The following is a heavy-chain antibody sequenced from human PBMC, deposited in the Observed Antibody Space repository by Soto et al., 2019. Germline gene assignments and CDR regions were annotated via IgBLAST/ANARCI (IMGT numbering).Heavy chain of an antibody. Sequence: KSGPTLVNPTQTLTLTCTFSGFSLSTSGVGVGWIRQPPGKALEWLALIYWDDDKRYSPSLKSRLTITKDTSKNQAVLTMTNMDPVDTATYYCAHRIAARPISDWFDPWGQGTLVTVSS. J-gene: IGHJ5*02. CDR2: IYWDDDK. CDR1: GFSLSTSGVG. V-gene: IGHV2-5*02. D-gene: IGHD6-6*01. CDR3: AHRIAARPISDWFDP.